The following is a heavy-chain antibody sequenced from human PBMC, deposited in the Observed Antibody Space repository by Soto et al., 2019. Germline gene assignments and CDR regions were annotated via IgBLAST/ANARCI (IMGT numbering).Heavy chain of an antibody. CDR1: GGSISSYY. V-gene: IGHV4-59*08. CDR2: IYYSGST. D-gene: IGHD3-9*01. Sequence: PSETLSLTCTVSGGSISSYYWSWIRQPPGKGLEWIGYIYYSGSTNYNPSLKSRVTISVDTSKNQFSLKLSSVTAADTAVYYCARHSLNYDILTGYSYYFDYRGQGTLVTVPS. CDR3: ARHSLNYDILTGYSYYFDY. J-gene: IGHJ4*02.